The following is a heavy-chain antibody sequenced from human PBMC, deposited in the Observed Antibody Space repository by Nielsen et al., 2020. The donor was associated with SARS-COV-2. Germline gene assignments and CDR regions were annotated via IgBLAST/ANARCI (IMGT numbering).Heavy chain of an antibody. D-gene: IGHD3-10*01. CDR1: GYSFTSYW. J-gene: IGHJ6*02. CDR2: IYPGDSDT. Sequence: GESLKISCKGSGYSFTSYWIGWVRQMPGKGLEWMGIIYPGDSDTRYSPSFQGQVTISADKSISTAYLQWSSLKASDTAMYYCARFPDMVRGVIGYGMDVWGQGTTVTVSS. V-gene: IGHV5-51*01. CDR3: ARFPDMVRGVIGYGMDV.